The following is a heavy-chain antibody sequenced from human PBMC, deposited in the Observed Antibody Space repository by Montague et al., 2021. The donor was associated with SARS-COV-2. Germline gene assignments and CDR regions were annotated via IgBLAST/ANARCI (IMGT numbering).Heavy chain of an antibody. D-gene: IGHD3-9*01. Sequence: TLSLTCTVSGGSISSGSYYWSWIRQPAGKGLEWIGRIYTSGSTNYNPSLKSRVTISVDTSKNQFSLKLSSVTAADTAVYYCAREGRTTDYDILTGYYYYSYMDVWGKGTPVTVSS. V-gene: IGHV4-61*02. CDR3: AREGRTTDYDILTGYYYYSYMDV. CDR1: GGSISSGSYY. CDR2: IYTSGST. J-gene: IGHJ6*03.